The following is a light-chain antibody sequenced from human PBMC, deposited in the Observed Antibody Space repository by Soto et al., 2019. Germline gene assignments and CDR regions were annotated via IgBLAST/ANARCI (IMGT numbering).Light chain of an antibody. CDR2: DVS. CDR3: SSYTNSSPFV. V-gene: IGLV2-14*01. CDR1: SSDVGGYNY. J-gene: IGLJ1*01. Sequence: SALTQPASVSGSPGQSITISCTGTSSDVGGYNYVSWYQQHPGKAPKLMIYDVSNWPSGVSNRFSGSKSGNTASLTISGLQAEDDADYYCSSYTNSSPFVFGTGTKVTVL.